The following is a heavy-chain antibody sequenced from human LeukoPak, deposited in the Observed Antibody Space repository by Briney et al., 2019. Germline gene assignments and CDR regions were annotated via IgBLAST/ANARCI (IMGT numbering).Heavy chain of an antibody. CDR1: GGSISSYC. V-gene: IGHV4-4*09. Sequence: SETLSLTCTVSGGSISSYCWSWIRQPPGKGLEWIGYIYTSGSTNYNPSLKSRVTISVDTSKNQFSLKLSSVTAADTAVYYCAGGYSYDDDAFDIWGQGTMVTVSS. CDR2: IYTSGST. J-gene: IGHJ3*02. D-gene: IGHD5-18*01. CDR3: AGGYSYDDDAFDI.